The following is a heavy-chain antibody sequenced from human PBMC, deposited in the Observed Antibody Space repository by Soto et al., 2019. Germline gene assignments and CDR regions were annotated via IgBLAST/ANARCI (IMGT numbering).Heavy chain of an antibody. CDR1: GYTFTSYG. V-gene: IGHV1-18*01. CDR2: ISAYNGNT. CDR3: ARGQLWLQFDYYYYGMDV. Sequence: VASVKVSCKASGYTFTSYGISWVRQAPGQGLEWMGWISAYNGNTNYAQKLQGRVTMTTDTSTSTAYMELRSLRSDDTAVYYCARGQLWLQFDYYYYGMDVWGQGTTVTVSS. J-gene: IGHJ6*02. D-gene: IGHD5-18*01.